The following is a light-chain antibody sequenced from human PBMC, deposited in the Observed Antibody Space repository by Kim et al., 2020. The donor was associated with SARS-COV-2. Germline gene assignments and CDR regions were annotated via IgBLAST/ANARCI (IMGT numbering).Light chain of an antibody. J-gene: IGLJ2*01. CDR2: EDD. CDR3: QSYNRSNVI. Sequence: GQTVTIPCTRSSRSIDDNYLQWYQQRPGGVPTTVIYEDDQRPSGVSDRFSCSIDNSSNSASLTISGLKTEDEADDYCQSYNRSNVIFGGGTQLTVL. V-gene: IGLV6-57*03. CDR1: SRSIDDNY.